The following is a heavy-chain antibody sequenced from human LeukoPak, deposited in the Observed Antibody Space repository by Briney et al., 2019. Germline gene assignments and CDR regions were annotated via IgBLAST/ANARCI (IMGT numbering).Heavy chain of an antibody. CDR2: INHSGST. Sequence: SETLSLTCAVYGGSFSGYYWSWIRQPPGKGLEWIGEINHSGSTNYNPSLKSRVTISVDTSKNQFSLKLSSVTAADTAVYYCARPPKNYDYVWGSYRFPRNYAFDIWGQGTMVTVSS. V-gene: IGHV4-34*01. CDR1: GGSFSGYY. J-gene: IGHJ3*02. D-gene: IGHD3-16*02. CDR3: ARPPKNYDYVWGSYRFPRNYAFDI.